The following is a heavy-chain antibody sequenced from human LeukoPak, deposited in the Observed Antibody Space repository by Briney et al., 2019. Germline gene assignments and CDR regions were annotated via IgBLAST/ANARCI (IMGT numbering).Heavy chain of an antibody. V-gene: IGHV3-74*03. CDR3: AAPGCSSACYYYMDV. CDR1: GFTFSSYW. D-gene: IGHD2-2*01. Sequence: PGGSLRLSCAASGFTFSSYWMHWVRQAPGKGLVWVSRINDDGSKTTYADSVKGRFAISRDNAKNTLYLQMNSLRAEDTAVYYCAAPGCSSACYYYMDVWGKGTRSPSP. CDR2: INDDGSKT. J-gene: IGHJ6*03.